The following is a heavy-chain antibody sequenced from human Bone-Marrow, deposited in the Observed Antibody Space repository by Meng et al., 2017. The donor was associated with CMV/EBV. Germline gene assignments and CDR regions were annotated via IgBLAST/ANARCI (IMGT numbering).Heavy chain of an antibody. Sequence: ASVKVSCKASGYTFTGYYMHWVRQAPGQGLEWMGWINPSSGSTIHAQRFQGRVTMTRDTSTSTVYMELNSLRSEDTAVYYCASSEGNFYENSGPHFWGQGTLVTVSS. CDR1: GYTFTGYY. D-gene: IGHD3-22*01. CDR2: INPSSGST. CDR3: ASSEGNFYENSGPHF. J-gene: IGHJ4*02. V-gene: IGHV1-46*01.